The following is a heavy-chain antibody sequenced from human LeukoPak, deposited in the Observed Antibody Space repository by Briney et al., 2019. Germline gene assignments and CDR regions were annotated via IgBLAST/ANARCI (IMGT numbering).Heavy chain of an antibody. J-gene: IGHJ5*02. CDR2: ISGDGGST. CDR1: GFTFDDYA. CDR3: AKGPNPYCSSTSCYAP. V-gene: IGHV3-43*02. D-gene: IGHD2-2*01. Sequence: GGSLRLSCAASGFTFDDYAMHWVRQAPGKGLEWVSLISGDGGSTYYADSVKGRFTISRDNSKHSLYLQMNSLRTEDTALYYCAKGPNPYCSSTSCYAPWGQGTLVTVSS.